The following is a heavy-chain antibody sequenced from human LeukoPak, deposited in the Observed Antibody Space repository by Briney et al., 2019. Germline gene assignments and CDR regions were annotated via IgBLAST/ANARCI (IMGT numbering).Heavy chain of an antibody. V-gene: IGHV3-74*01. CDR3: ARAGIAVAVQH. Sequence: GGSLRLSCATSGFTFSSYWMHWVRQAPGKGLVWVSRINSDGSSTSYADSVKGRFTISRDNAKNTLYLQMNSLRAEDTAVYYCARAGIAVAVQHWGQGTLVTVSS. J-gene: IGHJ1*01. D-gene: IGHD6-19*01. CDR2: INSDGSST. CDR1: GFTFSSYW.